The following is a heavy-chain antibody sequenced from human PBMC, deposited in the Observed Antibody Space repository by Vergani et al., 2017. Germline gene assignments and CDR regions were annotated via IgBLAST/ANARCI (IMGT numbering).Heavy chain of an antibody. Sequence: EVQMVESGGGLVKPGGSLRLSCVASGFTFSHYSMNWVRQAPGKGLEWVSGINWNGGSTGYADSVKGRFTISRDNAKNSLYLDMSSLRAEDTAVYYCVRDVRVSRTWGQGTLVAVSS. CDR1: GFTFSHYS. CDR2: INWNGGST. J-gene: IGHJ3*01. V-gene: IGHV3-20*04. CDR3: VRDVRVSRT.